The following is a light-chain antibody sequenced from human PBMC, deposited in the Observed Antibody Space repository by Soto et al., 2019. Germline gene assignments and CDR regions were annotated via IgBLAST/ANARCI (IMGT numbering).Light chain of an antibody. CDR2: LNNDGSH. CDR3: QTWGTGIHV. CDR1: SGHSSYT. J-gene: IGLJ2*01. V-gene: IGLV4-69*01. Sequence: QLVLTQSPSASASLGASVKLTCTLSSGHSSYTIAWHQQQPEKGPRYLMNLNNDGSHSKGDGIPDRFSGSSSGAERYLTISSLQSEDEADYYCQTWGTGIHVFGGGTKVTVL.